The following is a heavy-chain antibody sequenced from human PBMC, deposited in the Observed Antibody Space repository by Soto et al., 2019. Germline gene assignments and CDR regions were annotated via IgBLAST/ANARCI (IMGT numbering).Heavy chain of an antibody. CDR3: ASYGSGSYYNV. CDR1: GGSISSYY. D-gene: IGHD3-10*01. Sequence: SETLSLTYTVSGGSISSYYWSWIRQPPGKGLEWIGYIYYSGSTNYNPSLKSRVTISVDTSKNQFSLKLSSVTAADTAVYYCASYGSGSYYNVWGQGTLVTVSS. CDR2: IYYSGST. J-gene: IGHJ4*02. V-gene: IGHV4-59*01.